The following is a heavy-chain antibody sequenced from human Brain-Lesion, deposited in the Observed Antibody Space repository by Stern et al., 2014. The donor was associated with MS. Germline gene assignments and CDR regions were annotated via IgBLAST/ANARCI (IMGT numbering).Heavy chain of an antibody. D-gene: IGHD2-15*01. CDR3: ARVDCSGANCFYYYYGMDV. CDR1: GFTFNSYS. Sequence: VQLVESGGGLVKPGGSLRLSCEASGFTFNSYSMNWVRQAPGKGLELVSSISVGKYYIYYADSVKGRFSFSRDKDKISLYLPMNSLRAEDTGVYYCARVDCSGANCFYYYYGMDVWGQGTTVTVSS. CDR2: ISVGKYYI. J-gene: IGHJ6*02. V-gene: IGHV3-21*01.